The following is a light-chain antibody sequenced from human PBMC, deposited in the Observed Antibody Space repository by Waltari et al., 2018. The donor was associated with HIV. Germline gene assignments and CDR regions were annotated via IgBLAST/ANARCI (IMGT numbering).Light chain of an antibody. J-gene: IGLJ2*01. CDR2: GNK. Sequence: QSVLTQPPSVSGAPGQRSTNACTGRSSHIGADYNVHWYQQIPGTAPKLLISGNKNRPSGVPDRFSASKSGTSASLAITGLQAEDEADYFCQSYDRSLSASVVFGGGTKLTVL. V-gene: IGLV1-40*01. CDR3: QSYDRSLSASVV. CDR1: SSHIGADYN.